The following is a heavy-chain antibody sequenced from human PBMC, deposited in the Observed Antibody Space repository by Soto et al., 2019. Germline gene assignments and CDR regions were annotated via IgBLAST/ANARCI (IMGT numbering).Heavy chain of an antibody. CDR3: VGGQYYFDY. V-gene: IGHV3-30*03. CDR1: GFPFTTYG. J-gene: IGHJ4*02. CDR2: ISYDGSNR. D-gene: IGHD3-10*01. Sequence: QVQLVESGGGVVQPGRSLRLSCAASGFPFTTYGMHWVREGPGKGLEWVAVISYDGSNRYYADSVKGRFTISRDNSNNTLYLQMIDLRPEDTALYYCVGGQYYFDYRGQGTLVTVSS.